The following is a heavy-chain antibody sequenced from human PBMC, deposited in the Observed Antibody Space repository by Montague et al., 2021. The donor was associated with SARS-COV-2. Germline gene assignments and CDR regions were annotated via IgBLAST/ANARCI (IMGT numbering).Heavy chain of an antibody. J-gene: IGHJ4*02. CDR2: IWYDGSNK. CDR3: AREGRFGKLFSTALDY. V-gene: IGHV3-33*01. CDR1: GFTFSSYG. D-gene: IGHD3-10*01. Sequence: SLRLSCAASGFTFSSYGMHWVRQAPGKGLEWVAVIWYDGSNKYYADSVKGRFTISRDNSKNTLYLQMNSLRAEDTAVYYCAREGRFGKLFSTALDYWGQGTLVTVSS.